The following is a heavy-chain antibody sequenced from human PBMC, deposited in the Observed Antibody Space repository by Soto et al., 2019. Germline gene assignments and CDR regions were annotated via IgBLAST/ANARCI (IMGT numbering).Heavy chain of an antibody. CDR2: VFYTGRA. CDR3: ARDGDGRMTTNPYYYNGMDV. CDR1: GVSLSSYY. J-gene: IGHJ6*02. V-gene: IGHV4-59*01. D-gene: IGHD4-4*01. Sequence: PXETLCLPCTGAGVSLSSYYWSWIRQPPGRGLEWIGYVFYTGRANYNASLKSRVSISLDTSNYQFSLKLSSVTAADTAVYYCARDGDGRMTTNPYYYNGMDVWGPGTTVTVSS.